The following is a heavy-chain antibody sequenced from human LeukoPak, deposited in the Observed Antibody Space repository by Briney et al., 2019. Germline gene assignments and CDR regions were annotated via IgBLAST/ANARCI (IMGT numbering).Heavy chain of an antibody. Sequence: ASVRVSCKTSGYTFTNYYIHWVRQAPGQGLEWMGWINPNSGGTNYAQKFQGRVTMTRDTSISTAYMELSRLRSDDTAVYYCARDARIQYYYDSSGYLDYWGQGTLVTVSS. J-gene: IGHJ4*02. CDR3: ARDARIQYYYDSSGYLDY. D-gene: IGHD3-22*01. V-gene: IGHV1-2*02. CDR2: INPNSGGT. CDR1: GYTFTNYY.